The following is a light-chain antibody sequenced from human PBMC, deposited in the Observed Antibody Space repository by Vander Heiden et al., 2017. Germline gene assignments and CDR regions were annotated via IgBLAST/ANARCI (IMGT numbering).Light chain of an antibody. J-gene: IGKJ4*01. CDR2: DAS. CDR3: QQDDNLPPT. Sequence: DIQMTQSPSSLSASVGDRVTITCQASQDISNYLNWYQQKPGKAPKLLIYDASNLETGVPSRFSGSASGTDFTFTISILHPENLATYYCQQDDNLPPTFGGGTKVEIK. CDR1: QDISNY. V-gene: IGKV1-33*01.